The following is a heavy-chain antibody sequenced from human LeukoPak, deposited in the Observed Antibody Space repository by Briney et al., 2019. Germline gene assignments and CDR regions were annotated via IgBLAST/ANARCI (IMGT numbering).Heavy chain of an antibody. V-gene: IGHV3-21*01. CDR3: VRASSGWLRGDFQH. CDR1: GFTFSSYS. CDR2: ISSSSSYI. J-gene: IGHJ1*01. Sequence: GGSLRLSCAASGFTFSSYSMNWVRQAPGKGLEWVSSISSSSSYIYYADSVKGRFTISRDNAKNSLYLQMNSLRAEDTAVYYCVRASSGWLRGDFQHWGQGTLVTVSS. D-gene: IGHD6-19*01.